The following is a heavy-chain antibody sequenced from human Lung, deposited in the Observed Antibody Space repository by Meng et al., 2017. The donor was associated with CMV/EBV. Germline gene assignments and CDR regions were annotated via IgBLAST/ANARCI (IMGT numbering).Heavy chain of an antibody. D-gene: IGHD4-17*01. Sequence: QVDLVQSGAEVKKPGASVKLSCKASGYSFIDYYIHWVRQAPGQGLEWVGWISAENGNTNYAQKFQGRVTLTTETSTKTAYMDLRGLRSDDSAVYYCARAGAAVTTHFDFWGRGTLVTVSS. CDR2: ISAENGNT. CDR1: GYSFIDYY. V-gene: IGHV1-18*04. CDR3: ARAGAAVTTHFDF. J-gene: IGHJ4*02.